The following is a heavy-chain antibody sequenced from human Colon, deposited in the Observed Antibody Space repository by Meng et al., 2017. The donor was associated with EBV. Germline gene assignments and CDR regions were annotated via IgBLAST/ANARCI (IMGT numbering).Heavy chain of an antibody. V-gene: IGHV4-61*01. CDR2: VYHSGAT. J-gene: IGHJ4*02. CDR3: ARAVSGGRYLEYFFDY. D-gene: IGHD3-16*02. CDR1: GVSISNANYY. Sequence: VPLQESGPCLVPPSETLSLTCIVSGVSISNANYYWSWIRQSPGKGLEWLGYVYHSGATKNNPSLTRRGFIAVDTSKNQFSLRLRPVTTADTAMYYWARAVSGGRYLEYFFDYWGRGTLVTVSS.